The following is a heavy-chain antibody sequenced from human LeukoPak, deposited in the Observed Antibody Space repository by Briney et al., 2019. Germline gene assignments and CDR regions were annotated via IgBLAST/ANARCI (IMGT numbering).Heavy chain of an antibody. D-gene: IGHD6-6*01. CDR1: GFTFSNHG. CDR2: VSDSGSDT. Sequence: GGSLRLSCAASGFTFSNHGMSWVRQASGKGLKWVSAVSDSGSDTYYADSVKGRFTVSRDNSKNTLYLQMNSLRAEDTAVYYCAKRVPYSSSSSYFDNWGQGTLVTVSS. J-gene: IGHJ4*02. CDR3: AKRVPYSSSSSYFDN. V-gene: IGHV3-23*01.